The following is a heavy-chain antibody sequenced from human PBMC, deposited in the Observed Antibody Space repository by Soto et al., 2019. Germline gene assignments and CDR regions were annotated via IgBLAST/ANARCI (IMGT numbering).Heavy chain of an antibody. CDR2: ISSSSSTI. Sequence: GGSLRLSCAASGFTFSSYSMNWVRQAPGKGLEWVSYISSSSSTIYYADSVKGRFTISRDNAKNSLYLQMNSLRDEDTAVYYCARDSAVAGSGDGMDVWGQGTTVTVSS. CDR3: ARDSAVAGSGDGMDV. V-gene: IGHV3-48*02. J-gene: IGHJ6*02. CDR1: GFTFSSYS. D-gene: IGHD6-19*01.